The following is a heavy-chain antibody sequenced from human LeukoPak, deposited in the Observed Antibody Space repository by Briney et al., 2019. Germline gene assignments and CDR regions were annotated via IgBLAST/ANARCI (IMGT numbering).Heavy chain of an antibody. J-gene: IGHJ4*02. CDR2: ISGSGGST. V-gene: IGHV3-23*01. CDR3: AQDQEGATMPDY. Sequence: GGSLRLSCAASGFTFSSYGMSWVRQAPGKGLEWVSAISGSGGSTYYADSVKGRFTISRDNSKNTLYLQMNSLRAEDTAVYYCAQDQEGATMPDYWGQGTLVTVSS. D-gene: IGHD1-26*01. CDR1: GFTFSSYG.